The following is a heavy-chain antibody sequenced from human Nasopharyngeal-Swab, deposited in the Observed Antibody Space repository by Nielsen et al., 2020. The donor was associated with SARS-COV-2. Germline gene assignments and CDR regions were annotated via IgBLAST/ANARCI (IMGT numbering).Heavy chain of an antibody. D-gene: IGHD1-26*01. Sequence: WVRQAPGQGLEWMEIINPSGDTASYAQKFQGRVTMTRDTSTSTVYMELSSLRSEDTAVYYCAREDIVGPLLDYWGQGTLVTVSS. J-gene: IGHJ4*02. V-gene: IGHV1-46*01. CDR2: INPSGDTA. CDR3: AREDIVGPLLDY.